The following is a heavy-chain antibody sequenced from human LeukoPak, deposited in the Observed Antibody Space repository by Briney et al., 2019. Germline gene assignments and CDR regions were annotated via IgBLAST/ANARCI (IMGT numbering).Heavy chain of an antibody. J-gene: IGHJ5*02. Sequence: PGGSLRLSCAASGFTFSSYGMHWVRQAPGKGLEWVAFIRYDGSNKYYADSVKGRFTISRDNSKNTLYLQMNSLRAEDTAVYYCAKDLFRDIASIAAAGTKPNWFDPWGQGTLATVSS. D-gene: IGHD6-13*01. CDR2: IRYDGSNK. CDR1: GFTFSSYG. V-gene: IGHV3-30*02. CDR3: AKDLFRDIASIAAAGTKPNWFDP.